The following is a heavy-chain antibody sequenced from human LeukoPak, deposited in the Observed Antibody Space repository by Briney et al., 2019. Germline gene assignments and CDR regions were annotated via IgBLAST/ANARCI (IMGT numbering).Heavy chain of an antibody. CDR2: IYYSGST. CDR1: GGSISSYY. Sequence: SETLSLTCTVSGGSISSYYWSWIRQPPGKGLEWIGYIYYSGSTNYNPSLKSRVTISVDTSKNQFSLKLSSVTAADTAVYYCARHIGGSYWYFDLWGRGTLVTVSS. CDR3: ARHIGGSYWYFDL. V-gene: IGHV4-59*08. D-gene: IGHD1-26*01. J-gene: IGHJ2*01.